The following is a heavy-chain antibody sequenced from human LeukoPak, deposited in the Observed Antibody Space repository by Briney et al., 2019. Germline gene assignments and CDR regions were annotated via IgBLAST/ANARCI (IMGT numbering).Heavy chain of an antibody. J-gene: IGHJ3*02. CDR1: GLTFSDYY. CDR3: AREDYYDSSGYEGAAFDI. V-gene: IGHV3-11*04. Sequence: GGSLRLSCAASGLTFSDYYMSWIRQAPGKGLEWVSYISSSGSTIYYADSVKGRFTISRDNAKNSLYLQMNSLRAEDTAVYYCAREDYYDSSGYEGAAFDIWGQGTMVTVSS. CDR2: ISSSGSTI. D-gene: IGHD3-22*01.